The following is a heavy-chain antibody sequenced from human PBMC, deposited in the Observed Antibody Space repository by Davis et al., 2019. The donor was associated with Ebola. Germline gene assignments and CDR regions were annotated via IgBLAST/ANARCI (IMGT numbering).Heavy chain of an antibody. CDR3: ARDYMISLRDSSGYYTPDYYYYGMDV. Sequence: SVKVSCKASGGTFSSYAISWVRQAPGQGLEWMGRIIPILGIANYAQKFQGRVTITADKSTSTAYMELSSLRSEDTAVYYCARDYMISLRDSSGYYTPDYYYYGMDVWGQGTTVTVSS. CDR1: GGTFSSYA. D-gene: IGHD3-22*01. J-gene: IGHJ6*02. CDR2: IIPILGIA. V-gene: IGHV1-69*04.